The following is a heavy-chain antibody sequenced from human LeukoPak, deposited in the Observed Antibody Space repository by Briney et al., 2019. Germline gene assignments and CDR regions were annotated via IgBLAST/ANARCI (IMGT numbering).Heavy chain of an antibody. CDR3: AKYADSSGYFYYFDY. D-gene: IGHD3-22*01. CDR2: ISAYNGNT. J-gene: IGHJ4*02. Sequence: RASVKVSCKASGYTFTSYGISWVRQAPGQGLEWMGWISAYNGNTNYAQKLQGRVTMTTDTSTSTAYMELRSLRSDDTAVYYCAKYADSSGYFYYFDYWGQGTLVTVSS. V-gene: IGHV1-18*01. CDR1: GYTFTSYG.